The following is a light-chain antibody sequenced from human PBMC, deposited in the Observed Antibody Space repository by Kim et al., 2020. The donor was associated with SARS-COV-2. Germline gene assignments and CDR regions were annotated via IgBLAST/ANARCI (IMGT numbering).Light chain of an antibody. V-gene: IGLV3-19*01. J-gene: IGLJ1*01. Sequence: SSELTQDPAVSVALGQTVRITCQGDSLTNYYASWYQQRPGQAPILVIYGKDNRPSGIPDRFSGSSSGNMASLTITGALAEDEADYYCSSRDSRPKRCVFGAGTKVTVL. CDR3: SSRDSRPKRCV. CDR2: GKD. CDR1: SLTNYY.